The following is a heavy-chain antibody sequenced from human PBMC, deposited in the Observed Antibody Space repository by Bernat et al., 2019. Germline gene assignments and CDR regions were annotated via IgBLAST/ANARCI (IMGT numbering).Heavy chain of an antibody. Sequence: QVQLVESGGGVVQPGRSLRLSCAASGFTFSSYGMHWDRQAPGKGLEWVAVISYDGSNKYYADSVKGRFTISRDNSKNTLYLQMNSLRAEDTAVYYCAKFMGGYYYDSSGYYSFDYWGQGTLVTVSS. CDR3: AKFMGGYYYDSSGYYSFDY. CDR2: ISYDGSNK. V-gene: IGHV3-30*18. CDR1: GFTFSSYG. J-gene: IGHJ4*02. D-gene: IGHD3-22*01.